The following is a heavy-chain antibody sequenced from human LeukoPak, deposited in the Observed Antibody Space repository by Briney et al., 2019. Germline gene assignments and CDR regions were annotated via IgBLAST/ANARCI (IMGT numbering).Heavy chain of an antibody. Sequence: PGGSLRLSCAASGFTFSSYWMHWVRQAPGKGLVRVSRINSDGSSTSYADSVKGRFTISRDNAKNTLYLQMSSLRAEDTAVYYCARPHYYDSSGYYPYYYYYGMDVWGQGTTVTVSS. CDR3: ARPHYYDSSGYYPYYYYYGMDV. V-gene: IGHV3-74*01. J-gene: IGHJ6*02. CDR2: INSDGSST. CDR1: GFTFSSYW. D-gene: IGHD3-22*01.